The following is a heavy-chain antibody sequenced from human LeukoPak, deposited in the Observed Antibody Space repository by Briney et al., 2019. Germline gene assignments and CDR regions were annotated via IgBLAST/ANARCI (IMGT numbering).Heavy chain of an antibody. CDR1: GYTFTDYY. J-gene: IGHJ5*02. Sequence: ASVKVSCKASGYTFTDYYMHWVRQAPGQGLEWMGWINPNSGGTKYAQTFQGRVTMTRDTPINTAYMELRRLRPDDTAVYYCAKDLRYSSSWTSGWFDPWGQGTLVTVSA. V-gene: IGHV1-2*02. CDR2: INPNSGGT. CDR3: AKDLRYSSSWTSGWFDP. D-gene: IGHD6-13*01.